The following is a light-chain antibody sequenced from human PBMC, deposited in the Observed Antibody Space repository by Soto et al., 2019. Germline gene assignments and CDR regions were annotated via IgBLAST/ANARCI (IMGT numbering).Light chain of an antibody. CDR3: SSYTSSNFV. V-gene: IGLV2-14*01. Sequence: QSVLTQPASVSGSPGQSITISCTGTSSDIGVYNYVSWYQQHPGKAPKLMIYDVSNRPSGVSNRFSGSKSGNTASLTISGLQAEDEADYYCSSYTSSNFVFGGGTKLTVL. CDR1: SSDIGVYNY. CDR2: DVS. J-gene: IGLJ2*01.